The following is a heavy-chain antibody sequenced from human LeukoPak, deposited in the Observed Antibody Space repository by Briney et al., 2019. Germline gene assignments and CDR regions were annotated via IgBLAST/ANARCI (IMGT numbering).Heavy chain of an antibody. CDR3: ASDLSTWFD. CDR2: ISAGADVI. CDR1: GFSFRDYP. J-gene: IGHJ4*02. D-gene: IGHD6-13*01. V-gene: IGHV3-23*01. Sequence: GGSLRLSCEAAGFSFRDYPMGWVRRASGKRLEWVSGISAGADVIFYADPMKGRFTISRDNSKNTLYLQMNSLRAEDTAVYYCASDLSTWFDWGQGTQVTVAS.